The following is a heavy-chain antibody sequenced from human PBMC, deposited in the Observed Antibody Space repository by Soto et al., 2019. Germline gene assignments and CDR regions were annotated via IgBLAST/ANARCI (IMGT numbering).Heavy chain of an antibody. J-gene: IGHJ5*02. Sequence: HGESLKISCMGSGYSFTSYWIGWVRQMPGKGLEWMGIIYPGDSDTRYSPSFQGQVTISADKSISTAYLQWSSLKASDTAMYYCARQARVVITDFVWFDPWGQGTLVTVSS. CDR1: GYSFTSYW. D-gene: IGHD3-22*01. V-gene: IGHV5-51*01. CDR3: ARQARVVITDFVWFDP. CDR2: IYPGDSDT.